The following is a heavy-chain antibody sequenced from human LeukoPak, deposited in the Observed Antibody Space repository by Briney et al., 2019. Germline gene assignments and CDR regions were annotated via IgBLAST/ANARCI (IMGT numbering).Heavy chain of an antibody. D-gene: IGHD2-21*01. J-gene: IGHJ4*02. CDR1: GYTLTELS. Sequence: GASVKVSCKVSGYTLTELSMHWVRQAPGKGLEWMGGFDPEDGETIYAQKFQGRVTMTEDTSTDTAYMELSSLRSEDTAVYYCATATPPLAYCGGDCYSRPFDYWGQGTLVTVSS. CDR3: ATATPPLAYCGGDCYSRPFDY. CDR2: FDPEDGET. V-gene: IGHV1-24*01.